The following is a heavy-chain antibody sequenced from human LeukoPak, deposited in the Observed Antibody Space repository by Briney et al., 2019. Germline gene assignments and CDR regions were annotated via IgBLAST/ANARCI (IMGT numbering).Heavy chain of an antibody. J-gene: IGHJ3*02. V-gene: IGHV3-30*18. CDR2: ISYDGSTK. Sequence: GRSLRLSCAVSGFTFSRYGMHWVRQAPGKGLDWVAVISYDGSTKYYADSVKGRFTIPRDNSKNTLYLQMNSLRSEDTAVYYCAKGLNPGIQLWPRDAFDIRGQGTMVTVSS. CDR1: GFTFSRYG. CDR3: AKGLNPGIQLWPRDAFDI. D-gene: IGHD5-18*01.